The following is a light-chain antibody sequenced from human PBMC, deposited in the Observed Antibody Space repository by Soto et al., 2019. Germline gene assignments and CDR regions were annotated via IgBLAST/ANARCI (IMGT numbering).Light chain of an antibody. CDR3: QHYDDWPRT. CDR1: QSVRGN. Sequence: EIVMTQSPATLSVSPGERVTLFCRASQSVRGNLAWYQQKPGQSPRLLIFGASTRATGIPARFSGSGSGTEFSLTISSLQSEDLAVYYCQHYDDWPRTFGLGTKVEIK. V-gene: IGKV3-15*01. J-gene: IGKJ1*01. CDR2: GAS.